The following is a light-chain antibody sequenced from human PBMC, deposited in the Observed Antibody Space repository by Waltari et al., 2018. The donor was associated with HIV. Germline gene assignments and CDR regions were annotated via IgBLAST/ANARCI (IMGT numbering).Light chain of an antibody. Sequence: QSALTQPASESGSLGQSITISCTGTSSDIGSYNIVHWYQQYPGKAPKVLIYDVNKWPSGVSHRFSGFKAANTASLTISGLQAEDEADYYCCSYAGSPTFVIFGGGTKVTVL. CDR1: SSDIGSYNI. J-gene: IGLJ2*01. V-gene: IGLV2-23*02. CDR2: DVN. CDR3: CSYAGSPTFVI.